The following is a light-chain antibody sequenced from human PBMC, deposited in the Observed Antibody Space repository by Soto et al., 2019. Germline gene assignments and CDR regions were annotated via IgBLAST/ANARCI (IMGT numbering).Light chain of an antibody. CDR3: QSYDSSLSGGV. CDR1: GEGYD. V-gene: IGLV1-40*01. Sequence: QSVLTQPPSVSGAPGQRVTISCIGEGYDVHWYQQLPGTAPKVLIYGNNNRPSGVPDRFSGSKSGTSASLAITGLQAEDEADYYCQSYDSSLSGGVFGGGTKLTVL. CDR2: GNN. J-gene: IGLJ3*02.